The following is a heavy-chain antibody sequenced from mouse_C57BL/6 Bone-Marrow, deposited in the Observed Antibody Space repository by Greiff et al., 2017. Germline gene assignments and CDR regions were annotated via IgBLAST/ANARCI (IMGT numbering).Heavy chain of an antibody. CDR2: IHPSDSDT. CDR3: AMGRDYLDY. Sequence: QVQLQQPGAELVKPGASVKVSCKASGYTFTSYWMHWVKQRPGQGLEWIGRIHPSDSDTNYNQKFKGKATLTVAKSSSPASMLLSSLTSEDSAVYYCAMGRDYLDYWGKGSTLTVSS. V-gene: IGHV1-74*01. D-gene: IGHD3-3*01. CDR1: GYTFTSYW. J-gene: IGHJ2*01.